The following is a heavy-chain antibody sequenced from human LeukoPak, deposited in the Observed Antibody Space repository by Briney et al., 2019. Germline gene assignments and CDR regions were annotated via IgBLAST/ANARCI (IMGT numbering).Heavy chain of an antibody. V-gene: IGHV3-23*01. CDR1: GFTFSNYW. J-gene: IGHJ4*02. CDR3: AKAQIYDSSGYYPDY. CDR2: ISGSGGST. Sequence: GGSLRLSCAASGFTFSNYWMSWVRQAPGKGLEWVSAISGSGGSTYYADSVKGRFTISRDNSKNTLYLQMNSLRAEDTAVYYCAKAQIYDSSGYYPDYWGQRTLVTVSS. D-gene: IGHD3-22*01.